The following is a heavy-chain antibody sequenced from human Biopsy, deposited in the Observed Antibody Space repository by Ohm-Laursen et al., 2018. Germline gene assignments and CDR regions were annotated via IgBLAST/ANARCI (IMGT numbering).Heavy chain of an antibody. CDR2: IYYTGST. D-gene: IGHD1-26*01. CDR3: ARHAPSYSGSYWRYFDL. V-gene: IGHV4-59*08. J-gene: IGHJ2*01. CDR1: GGSISSYY. Sequence: TLSLTCTVSGGSISSYYWSWIRQPPGKGLEWIGYIYYTGSTNYNPSLKSRVTISVDTSTNPLSLRLTSVTAADTAVYYCARHAPSYSGSYWRYFDLWGRGTLVTVSS.